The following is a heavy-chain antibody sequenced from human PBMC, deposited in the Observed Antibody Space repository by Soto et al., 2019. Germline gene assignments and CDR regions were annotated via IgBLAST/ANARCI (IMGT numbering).Heavy chain of an antibody. J-gene: IGHJ4*02. D-gene: IGHD6-19*01. V-gene: IGHV3-30*18. Sequence: LRLSCAASGFTFSSYGMHWVRQAPGKGLEWVAVISYDGSNKYYADSVKGRFTISRDNSKNTLYLQMNSLRAEDTAVYYCAKDPGPSVEYSSGGVDYWGQGTLVTVSS. CDR3: AKDPGPSVEYSSGGVDY. CDR1: GFTFSSYG. CDR2: ISYDGSNK.